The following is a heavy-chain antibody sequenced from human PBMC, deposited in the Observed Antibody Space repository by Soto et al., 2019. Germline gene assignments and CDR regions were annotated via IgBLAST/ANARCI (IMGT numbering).Heavy chain of an antibody. Sequence: GALRLSCAASGFTFSSFWMHWVRQAPGKGLVWVSHIDNDGSSTNYADSVKGRFTISRDNAKNTLYLQMNSLRAEDTAVYYCVRDNALTADVSDYWGPGTQVTVSS. D-gene: IGHD2-8*01. J-gene: IGHJ4*02. V-gene: IGHV3-74*01. CDR2: IDNDGSST. CDR1: GFTFSSFW. CDR3: VRDNALTADVSDY.